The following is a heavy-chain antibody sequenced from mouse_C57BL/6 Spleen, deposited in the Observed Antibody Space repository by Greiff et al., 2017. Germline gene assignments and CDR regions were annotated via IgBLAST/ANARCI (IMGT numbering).Heavy chain of an antibody. CDR3: ANYYGSTWFAY. D-gene: IGHD1-1*01. V-gene: IGHV1-55*01. CDR1: GYPFPSYW. CDR2: ILPGSGSP. Sequence: VQLQQSGAELVKPGASVKMSCKAPGYPFPSYWITWVKQRPGQGLVWTGDILPGSGSPNYNEKFKSKATLTVDTSSSTAYMQLSSLTTKHSAVYYCANYYGSTWFAYWGQGTLVTVSA. J-gene: IGHJ3*01.